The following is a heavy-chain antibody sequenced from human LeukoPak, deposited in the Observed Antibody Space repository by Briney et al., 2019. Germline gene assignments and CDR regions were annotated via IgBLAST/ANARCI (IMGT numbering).Heavy chain of an antibody. J-gene: IGHJ4*02. V-gene: IGHV3-15*01. CDR3: AHLLGSTQIFAY. D-gene: IGHD1-26*01. Sequence: KTGGSLRLSCAASGFTFSNAWMSWVRQVPGKGLEWVGRIKRKTDGGTIDYGAAVKGRFTVSRDDSKNTLYLQMDSLKSEDTAVYYCAHLLGSTQIFAYWGQGTLVTVSS. CDR2: IKRKTDGGTI. CDR1: GFTFSNAW.